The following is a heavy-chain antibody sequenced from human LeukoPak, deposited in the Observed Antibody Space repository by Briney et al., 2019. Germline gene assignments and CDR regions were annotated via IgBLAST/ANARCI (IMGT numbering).Heavy chain of an antibody. D-gene: IGHD1-7*01. J-gene: IGHJ4*02. Sequence: GGSLRLSCAASGFTFSSYWMSWVRQAPGKGLEWVGQISQDGSEKYYVDSVRGRFTFSRDNAKNSLYLQMNSLRAEDTAVYYCARDSSGTTFDYWGQGTLVTVSS. CDR3: ARDSSGTTFDY. V-gene: IGHV3-7*01. CDR1: GFTFSSYW. CDR2: ISQDGSEK.